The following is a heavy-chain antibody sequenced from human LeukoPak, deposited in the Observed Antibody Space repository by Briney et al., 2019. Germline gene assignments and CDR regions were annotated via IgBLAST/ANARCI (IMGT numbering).Heavy chain of an antibody. V-gene: IGHV1-24*01. CDR1: GYTLTELS. Sequence: RASVKLSCKVSGYTLTELSMHWVRQAPGKGLEWMGGFDTEDGDTIYAQKFQGRVSMTEDTSTDTAYMELSSLRSDDTAVYYCARGDLLRYFDWLSPIRNTYYYYYMDVWGKGTTVTVSS. CDR2: FDTEDGDT. CDR3: ARGDLLRYFDWLSPIRNTYYYYYMDV. J-gene: IGHJ6*03. D-gene: IGHD3-9*01.